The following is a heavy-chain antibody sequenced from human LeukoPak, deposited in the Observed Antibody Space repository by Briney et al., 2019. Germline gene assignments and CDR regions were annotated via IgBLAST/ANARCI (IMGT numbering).Heavy chain of an antibody. Sequence: GGSLRLSCAASGFTFSSYGMHWVRQAPGKGLEWVAFILYDGSNRYYADSVKGRFTISRDNSKNTLYVQMNSLRGEDTAVYYCAKDGSNWNIDYWGQGTLVTVSS. J-gene: IGHJ4*02. CDR3: AKDGSNWNIDY. D-gene: IGHD1-1*01. V-gene: IGHV3-30*02. CDR2: ILYDGSNR. CDR1: GFTFSSYG.